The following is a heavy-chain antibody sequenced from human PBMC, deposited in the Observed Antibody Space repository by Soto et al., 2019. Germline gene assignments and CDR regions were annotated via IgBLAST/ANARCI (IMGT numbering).Heavy chain of an antibody. CDR2: ISSSGSTI. D-gene: IGHD6-13*01. CDR3: ARVLGAAGISLY. Sequence: GGSLRLSCAASGFTFSSYEMNWVRQAPGKGLEWVSYISSSGSTIYYADSVKGRFTISRDNAKNSLYLQMNSLRAEDTAFYYCARVLGAAGISLYWGQGTLVTVSS. J-gene: IGHJ4*02. V-gene: IGHV3-48*03. CDR1: GFTFSSYE.